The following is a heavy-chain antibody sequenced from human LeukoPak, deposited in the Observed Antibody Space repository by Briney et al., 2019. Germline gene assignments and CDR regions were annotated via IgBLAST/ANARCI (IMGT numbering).Heavy chain of an antibody. CDR3: ARAPNYCSSTSCQSLGY. V-gene: IGHV1-2*02. CDR2: INPNSGGT. J-gene: IGHJ4*02. Sequence: SVKVSCKASGYTFTGYYMHWVRQAPGQGLEWMGWINPNSGGTNYAQKFQGRVTMTRDTSISTAYMELSRLRSDDTAVYYCARAPNYCSSTSCQSLGYWGQGTLVTVSS. D-gene: IGHD2-2*01. CDR1: GYTFTGYY.